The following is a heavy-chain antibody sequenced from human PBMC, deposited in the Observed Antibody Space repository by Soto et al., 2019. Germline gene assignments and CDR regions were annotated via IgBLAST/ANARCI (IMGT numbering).Heavy chain of an antibody. CDR1: GFTFSSYG. CDR3: AKDGPTFPLVGATTRDYYGMDV. CDR2: ISYDGSNK. D-gene: IGHD1-26*01. Sequence: PGGSLRLSCAASGFTFSSYGMHWVRQAPGKGLEWVAVISYDGSNKYYADSVKGRFTISRDNSKNTLYLQMNSLRAEDTAVYYCAKDGPTFPLVGATTRDYYGMDVWGQGATVTVSS. V-gene: IGHV3-30*18. J-gene: IGHJ6*02.